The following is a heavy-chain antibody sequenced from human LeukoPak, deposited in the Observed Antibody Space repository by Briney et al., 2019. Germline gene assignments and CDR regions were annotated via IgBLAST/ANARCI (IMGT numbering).Heavy chain of an antibody. CDR2: IYYSGST. Sequence: PSETLSLTCTVSGGSISSGGYYWSWIRQHPGKGLEWIGYIYYSGSTYYNPSLKSRVTISVDTSKNQFSLKLSSVTAADTAVYYCARDARYCSSTSCQGPFDYWGQGTLVTVSS. D-gene: IGHD2-2*01. V-gene: IGHV4-31*03. J-gene: IGHJ4*02. CDR3: ARDARYCSSTSCQGPFDY. CDR1: GGSISSGGYY.